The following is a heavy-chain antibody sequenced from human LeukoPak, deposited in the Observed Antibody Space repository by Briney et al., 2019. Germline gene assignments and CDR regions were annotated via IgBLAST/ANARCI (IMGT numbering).Heavy chain of an antibody. J-gene: IGHJ4*02. CDR2: ISASNGNT. CDR3: TRDYKGFGSGNTYYFDY. Sequence: GASVRVSCKASGYTFTGYYMHWVRQAPGQGLEWMGWISASNGNTNYAQNVQGRVTMTTDTSTSTAYMELRSLRSDDTAVYYCTRDYKGFGSGNTYYFDYWGQGTLVTVSS. CDR1: GYTFTGYY. D-gene: IGHD3-10*01. V-gene: IGHV1-18*04.